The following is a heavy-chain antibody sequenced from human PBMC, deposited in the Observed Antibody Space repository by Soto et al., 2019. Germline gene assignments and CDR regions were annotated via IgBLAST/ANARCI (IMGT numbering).Heavy chain of an antibody. CDR1: GYTFTGYD. V-gene: IGHV1-2*02. CDR2: INPNSGGT. CDR3: ASPLGYCSGGSCDHYYYYYGMDV. J-gene: IGHJ6*02. Sequence: SVKVSCSASGYTFTGYDMHWGRQAPGQGLEWMGGINPNSGGTNYAQKFQGRVTMTRDTSISTAYMELSRLRSDDTAVYYCASPLGYCSGGSCDHYYYYYGMDVWGQGTTVIVSS. D-gene: IGHD2-15*01.